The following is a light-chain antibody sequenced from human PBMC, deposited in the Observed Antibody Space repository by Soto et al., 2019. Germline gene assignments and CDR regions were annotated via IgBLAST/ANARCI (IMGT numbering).Light chain of an antibody. CDR1: SSNIGSND. CDR2: DNN. J-gene: IGLJ1*01. CDR3: GTWHSDSSV. Sequence: QSVLTQPPSVSAAPGQKVTIPCSGGSSNIGSNDVCWYQQVPGTASKVLIYDNNKRPSGIPDRFSGSKSGTSATLGISGLHTGDEDDYYCGTWHSDSSVSGSGTKVTVL. V-gene: IGLV1-51*01.